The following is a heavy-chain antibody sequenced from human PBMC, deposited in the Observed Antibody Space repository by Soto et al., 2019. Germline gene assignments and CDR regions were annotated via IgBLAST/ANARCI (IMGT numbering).Heavy chain of an antibody. J-gene: IGHJ4*02. V-gene: IGHV3-21*01. CDR1: GFTFSSYS. D-gene: IGHD6-19*01. Sequence: EVQLVESGGGLVKPGGSLRLSCAASGFTFSSYSMNWVRQAPGKGLEWVSSISSSSSYIYYADSVKGRFTISRDNAKNSLYLQMNSLRAEDTALYYCARDLIAVAGTFDYWGQGTLVTVSS. CDR2: ISSSSSYI. CDR3: ARDLIAVAGTFDY.